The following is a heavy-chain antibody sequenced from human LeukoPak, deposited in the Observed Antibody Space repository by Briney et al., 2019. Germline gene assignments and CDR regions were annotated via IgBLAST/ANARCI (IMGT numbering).Heavy chain of an antibody. CDR2: IYSGGST. Sequence: GGSLRLSCAASEFSVGSNYMTWVRQAPGKGLEWVSLIYSGGSTYYADSVKGRFTISRDNAKNSLYLQMNSLRAEDTAVYYCARDLFMYYFDYWGQGTLVTVSS. D-gene: IGHD2-21*01. CDR3: ARDLFMYYFDY. V-gene: IGHV3-66*01. J-gene: IGHJ4*02. CDR1: EFSVGSNY.